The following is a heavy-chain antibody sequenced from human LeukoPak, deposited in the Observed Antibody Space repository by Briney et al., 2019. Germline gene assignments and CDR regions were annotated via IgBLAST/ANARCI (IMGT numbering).Heavy chain of an antibody. D-gene: IGHD2-15*01. CDR2: INHSGST. J-gene: IGHJ6*03. V-gene: IGHV4-31*03. CDR1: GGSISSGASD. Sequence: SETLSLTCTVSGGSISSGASDWGWIRQHPKRGLEWVGYINHSGSTYYNPSLGSRVTMSVDTSKNQFSLKLSSVTAADSAVYYCARGGRNCSGGSCYSHTPSYYYYYMDVWGKGTTVTVSS. CDR3: ARGGRNCSGGSCYSHTPSYYYYYMDV.